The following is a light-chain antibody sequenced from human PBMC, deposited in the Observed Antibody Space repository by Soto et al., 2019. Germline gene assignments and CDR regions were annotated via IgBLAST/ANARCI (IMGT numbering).Light chain of an antibody. J-gene: IGKJ1*01. CDR1: QSVNNN. CDR3: QEYNTWPWT. CDR2: GAS. V-gene: IGKV3-15*01. Sequence: TLMTQSPATLSVSPGERATLSCRASQSVNNNLAWYQQKLGQAPRVFIYGASTRATGIPARFTGSGSGTEFILTITSLQSEDSAVYYCQEYNTWPWTFGQGTKVDIK.